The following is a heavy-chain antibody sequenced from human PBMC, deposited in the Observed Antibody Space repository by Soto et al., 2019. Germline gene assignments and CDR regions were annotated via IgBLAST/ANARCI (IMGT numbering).Heavy chain of an antibody. CDR1: GFSITNSW. D-gene: IGHD1-26*01. J-gene: IGHJ6*02. V-gene: IGHV3-15*01. CDR3: TTRGGSYRPDWDYYYYCMDV. CDR2: IKSKTDGGTT. Sequence: EVQLVESGGDLVKPGGSLRLSCAASGFSITNSWMTWVRQPPGKGLEWVGRIKSKTDGGTTDYVAPVKGRVTISRGNYKNTLYLQMNRLKTEVTAVYSCTTRGGSYRPDWDYYYYCMDVWGQGTTVTVSS.